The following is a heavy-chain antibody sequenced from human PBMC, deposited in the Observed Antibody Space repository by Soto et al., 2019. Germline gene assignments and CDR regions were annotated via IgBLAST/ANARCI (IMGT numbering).Heavy chain of an antibody. CDR2: ISYDVSNK. D-gene: IGHD3-3*01. J-gene: IGHJ4*02. Sequence: QVQLVESGGGVVQPGRSLRLSCAASGFTFSSYAMHWVRQAPGKGLEWVAVISYDVSNKYYADSVKGRFTISRDNAKNPLYLQMNGLRAEDTAVYYCARVLRFLEWLPPLGYWGQGTLVTVSS. CDR1: GFTFSSYA. CDR3: ARVLRFLEWLPPLGY. V-gene: IGHV3-30-3*01.